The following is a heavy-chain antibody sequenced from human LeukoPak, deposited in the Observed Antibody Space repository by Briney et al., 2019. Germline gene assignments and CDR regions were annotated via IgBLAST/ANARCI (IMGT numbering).Heavy chain of an antibody. CDR2: IYYSGST. CDR3: ARRPTYIVATSYFDY. V-gene: IGHV4-59*01. J-gene: IGHJ4*02. CDR1: GGSISSYY. Sequence: PETLSLTCTVSGGSISSYYGSWVRQPPGNGLEWIGYIYYSGSTNYNPSLKSRVTISVDTSKNPFSLKLSSVTAADTAVYYCARRPTYIVATSYFDYWGQGTLVTVSS. D-gene: IGHD5-12*01.